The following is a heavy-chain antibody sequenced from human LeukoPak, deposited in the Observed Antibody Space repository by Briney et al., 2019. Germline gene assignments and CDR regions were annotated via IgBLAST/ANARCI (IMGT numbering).Heavy chain of an antibody. Sequence: PSETLSLTCTVSGGSISSYYWSWIRQPPGKGLEWIGYIYYSGSTNYNPSLKSRATISVDTSKNQFSLKLSSVTAADTAVYYCARSPKSSGWYRVDYWGQGTLVTVSS. D-gene: IGHD6-19*01. V-gene: IGHV4-59*08. CDR3: ARSPKSSGWYRVDY. J-gene: IGHJ4*02. CDR2: IYYSGST. CDR1: GGSISSYY.